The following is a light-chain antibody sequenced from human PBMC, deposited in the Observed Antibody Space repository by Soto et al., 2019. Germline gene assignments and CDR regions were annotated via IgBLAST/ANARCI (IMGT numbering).Light chain of an antibody. V-gene: IGLV3-1*01. CDR1: KLGNKY. CDR3: QAWDSTTVV. Sequence: SYELTQPPSVSVSPGQTASITCSGDKLGNKYVCWYHQKPGQSPVLVIYQDSKRPSVIPERFSGSNSGNTATLTISGTQAMDEADYYCQAWDSTTVVFGGGTKVTVL. J-gene: IGLJ2*01. CDR2: QDS.